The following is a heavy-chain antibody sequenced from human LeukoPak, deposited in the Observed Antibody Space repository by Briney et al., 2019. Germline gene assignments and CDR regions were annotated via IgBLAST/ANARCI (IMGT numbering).Heavy chain of an antibody. CDR1: AFTFIGYA. J-gene: IGHJ6*03. Sequence: PGGSLRLSCAASAFTFIGYAMSWVRQAPGKWLEWVSALSGSGVSRYYVDSVKGRFTISRDNSKNTLYLQMNSLGAEDTAVYYCAKSSDYGDYYYYYYYMDVWGKGTTVTVSS. CDR2: LSGSGVSR. CDR3: AKSSDYGDYYYYYYYMDV. D-gene: IGHD4-17*01. V-gene: IGHV3-23*01.